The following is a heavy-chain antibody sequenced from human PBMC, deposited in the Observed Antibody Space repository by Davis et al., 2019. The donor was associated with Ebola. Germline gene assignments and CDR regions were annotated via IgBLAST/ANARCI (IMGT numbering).Heavy chain of an antibody. J-gene: IGHJ4*02. CDR3: ARDRQDSRAYGF. V-gene: IGHV4-61*09. CDR2: IYTNGIT. CDR1: GASINSGFFS. D-gene: IGHD3-22*01. Sequence: TLSLTCNVSGASINSGFFSWSWVRQPAGKGLEWIGHIYTNGITKYNPSLESRVTISLDPSQNQFSLRLKSVTAADTAMYFCARDRQDSRAYGFWGQGTLVTVSS.